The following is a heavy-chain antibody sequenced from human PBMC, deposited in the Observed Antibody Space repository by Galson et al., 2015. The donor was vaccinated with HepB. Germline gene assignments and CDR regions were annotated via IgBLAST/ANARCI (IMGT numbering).Heavy chain of an antibody. J-gene: IGHJ4*02. CDR3: ARYSQYSGSYRPFFDY. D-gene: IGHD1-26*01. V-gene: IGHV3-30*03. CDR1: GFSFSSYD. CDR2: VSYDGINK. Sequence: SLRLSCAGSGFSFSSYDMHWVRQAPGKGLEWVAVVSYDGINKYYADSVKGRFTISSDNSKNTLYLQMDSLRAEDTAVCYCARYSQYSGSYRPFFDYWGQGTLVTVSS.